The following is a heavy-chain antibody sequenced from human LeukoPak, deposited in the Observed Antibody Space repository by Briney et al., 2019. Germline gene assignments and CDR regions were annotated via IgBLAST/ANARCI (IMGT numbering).Heavy chain of an antibody. V-gene: IGHV3-30-3*01. CDR1: GFTFSSYA. Sequence: GRSLRLSCAASGFTFSSYAMHWVRQAPGKGLEWVAVISYDGSNKYYADSVKGRFTISRDNSKNTLYLQMNSLRAEDTAVYYCARERASAFDIWGQGTMVTVSS. CDR2: ISYDGSNK. CDR3: ARERASAFDI. J-gene: IGHJ3*02.